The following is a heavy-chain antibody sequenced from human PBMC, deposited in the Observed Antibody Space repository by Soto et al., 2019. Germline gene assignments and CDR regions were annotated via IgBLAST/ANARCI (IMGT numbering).Heavy chain of an antibody. CDR1: GGSFSGYY. CDR2: INHSGST. J-gene: IGHJ6*02. V-gene: IGHV4-34*01. Sequence: SETLSLTCAVYGGSFSGYYWSWIRQPPGKGLERIGEINHSGSTNYNPSLKSRDNKSVDTSKNQLSLKLSSVSAADTAVYFCARGGSSSWTSYYYYYGMDVWGQGTTVTVSS. CDR3: ARGGSSSWTSYYYYYGMDV. D-gene: IGHD6-13*01.